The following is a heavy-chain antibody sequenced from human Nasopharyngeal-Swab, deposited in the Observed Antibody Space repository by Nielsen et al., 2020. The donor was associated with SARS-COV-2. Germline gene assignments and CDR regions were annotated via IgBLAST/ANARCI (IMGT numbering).Heavy chain of an antibody. V-gene: IGHV4-61*02. J-gene: IGHJ6*02. CDR3: ARGYCSGDSCYSDYYYGMDV. CDR2: IYTSGST. D-gene: IGHD2-15*01. Sequence: WIRQPPGKGLEWIGRIYTSGSTNYNPSLKSRVTISVDTSKNQFSLKLSSVTAADTAVYYCARGYCSGDSCYSDYYYGMDVWGQGTTVTVSS.